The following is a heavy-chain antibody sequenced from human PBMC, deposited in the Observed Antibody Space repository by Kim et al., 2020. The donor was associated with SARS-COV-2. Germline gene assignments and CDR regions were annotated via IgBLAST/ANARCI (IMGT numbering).Heavy chain of an antibody. J-gene: IGHJ5*02. CDR3: ASGPACSSFSCPYWFDP. V-gene: IGHV1-8*01. CDR2: MNPNSGNT. D-gene: IGHD2-2*01. CDR1: GYTFTNYD. Sequence: ASVKVSCKPSGYTFTNYDINWVRQATGQGLEWMGWMNPNSGNTGYAQKFQGRVTMTRNTAISTAYMELSSLSSEDTAVYYCASGPACSSFSCPYWFDPWGQGTLVTVSS.